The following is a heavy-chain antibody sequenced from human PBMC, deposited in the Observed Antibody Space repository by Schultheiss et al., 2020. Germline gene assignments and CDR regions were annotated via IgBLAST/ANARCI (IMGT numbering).Heavy chain of an antibody. V-gene: IGHV1-8*02. Sequence: ASVKVSCKASGGTFSSYAISWVRQATGQGLEWMGWMNPNSGNTGYAQKFQGRVTMTRNTSISTAYMELSSLRSEDTAVYYCARDLGDYYDSSGYYYVGNYFDYWGQGTLVTVSS. D-gene: IGHD3-22*01. CDR1: GGTFSSYA. CDR3: ARDLGDYYDSSGYYYVGNYFDY. CDR2: MNPNSGNT. J-gene: IGHJ4*02.